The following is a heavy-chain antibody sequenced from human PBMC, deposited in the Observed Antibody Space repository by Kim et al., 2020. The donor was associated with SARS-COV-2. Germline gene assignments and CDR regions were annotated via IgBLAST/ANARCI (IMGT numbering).Heavy chain of an antibody. V-gene: IGHV3-66*01. CDR2: IYSGGST. J-gene: IGHJ3*02. Sequence: GGSQRLSCAASGFTVSSNYMSWVRQAPGKGLEWVSVIYSGGSTYYADSVKGRFTISRDNSKNTLYLQMNSLRAEDTAVYYCARDSNARDAFDIWGQGTMVTVSS. CDR1: GFTVSSNY. CDR3: ARDSNARDAFDI. D-gene: IGHD2-2*01.